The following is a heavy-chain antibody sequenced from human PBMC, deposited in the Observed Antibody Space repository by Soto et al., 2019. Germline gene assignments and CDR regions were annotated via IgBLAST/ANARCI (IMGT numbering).Heavy chain of an antibody. CDR1: GYIFTRYG. CDR3: PRDVDIGPQPTGDWFDS. D-gene: IGHD5-12*01. Sequence: ASVKVSCKASGYIFTRYGIAWVRQAPGKGLEWVGWISAKNGNTNSGQKFQGRVTMTTDTSTSTAYMELRSLRSDDTAIYYCPRDVDIGPQPTGDWFDSWGQGTLVTVSS. V-gene: IGHV1-18*01. J-gene: IGHJ5*01. CDR2: ISAKNGNT.